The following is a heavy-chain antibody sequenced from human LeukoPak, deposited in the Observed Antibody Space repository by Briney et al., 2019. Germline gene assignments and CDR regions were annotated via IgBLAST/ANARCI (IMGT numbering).Heavy chain of an antibody. D-gene: IGHD6-13*01. Sequence: SVKVSCKASGGTFSSYAISWVRQAPGQGLEWMGRIIPIFGIANYAQKFQGRVTITADKSTSTAYMELSGLRSEDTAVYYCARDQDSSSSGDYWGQGTLVTVSS. CDR3: ARDQDSSSSGDY. J-gene: IGHJ4*02. CDR2: IIPIFGIA. V-gene: IGHV1-69*04. CDR1: GGTFSSYA.